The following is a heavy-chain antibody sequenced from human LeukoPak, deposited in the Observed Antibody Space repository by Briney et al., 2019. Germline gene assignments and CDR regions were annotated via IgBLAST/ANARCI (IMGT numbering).Heavy chain of an antibody. D-gene: IGHD5-18*01. CDR1: GGSISTGSYF. V-gene: IGHV4-39*01. J-gene: IGHJ4*02. Sequence: SETLSLTCTVSGGSISTGSYFWGWIRRPPGKGLEWIGSIYYSGSTYYNPSLKSRVTISVDTSRNQFSLELRTVTAADTAVYYCARQGYSSGYYFDYWGQGTLVTVSS. CDR2: IYYSGST. CDR3: ARQGYSSGYYFDY.